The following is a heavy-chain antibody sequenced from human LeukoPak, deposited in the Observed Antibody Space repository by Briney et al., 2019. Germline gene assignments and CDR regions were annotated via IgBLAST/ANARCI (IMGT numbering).Heavy chain of an antibody. CDR2: INHSGST. J-gene: IGHJ4*02. CDR3: TRGIGSGSYWD. Sequence: KPSETLSLTCAVYGGSFSGYYWSWIRQPPGKGLEWIGEINHSGSTNYNPSLKSRVTISVDTSKNQFSLRLSSVTAADTAVYYCTRGIGSGSYWDWGQGTLVIVSS. D-gene: IGHD3-10*01. CDR1: GGSFSGYY. V-gene: IGHV4-34*01.